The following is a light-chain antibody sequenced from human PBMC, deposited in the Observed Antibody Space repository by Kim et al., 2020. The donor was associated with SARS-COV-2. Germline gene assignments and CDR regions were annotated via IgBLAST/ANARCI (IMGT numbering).Light chain of an antibody. J-gene: IGKJ3*01. CDR2: DAS. Sequence: EIVLTQSPAILSLSPGDRATLSCRASQSVSSYLAWYQQKPGQPPRLLIYDASNRATGIPARFSGSGSGTDFTLTISSLEPEDFAVYYCQQRSNWPPFTFGPGTKVYIK. V-gene: IGKV3-11*01. CDR3: QQRSNWPPFT. CDR1: QSVSSY.